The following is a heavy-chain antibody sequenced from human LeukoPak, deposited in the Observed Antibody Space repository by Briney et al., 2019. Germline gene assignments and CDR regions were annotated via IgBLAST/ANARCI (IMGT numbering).Heavy chain of an antibody. CDR1: GFTFSSYW. CDR3: AADSGGSRY. Sequence: GGSLRLSCVASGFTFSSYWMSWTRQAPGRGLEWVANIKQDGSEKYYADSVKGRFTISRDNAKNSLYLQMNSLRVEDTAMYYCAADSGGSRYWGQGTLATVSS. J-gene: IGHJ4*02. CDR2: IKQDGSEK. D-gene: IGHD2-15*01. V-gene: IGHV3-7*01.